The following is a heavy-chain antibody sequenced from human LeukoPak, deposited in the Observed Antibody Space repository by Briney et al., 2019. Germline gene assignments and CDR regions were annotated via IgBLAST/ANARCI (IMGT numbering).Heavy chain of an antibody. D-gene: IGHD4-23*01. CDR2: IYYGGST. V-gene: IGHV4-59*01. J-gene: IGHJ3*02. Sequence: SETLSLTCTVSGGSISSYYWSWIRQPPGKGLEWIGYIYYGGSTNYNPSLKSRVTISVDTSKNQFSLKLSSVTAADTAVYYCAREGGATVVTRAFDIWGQGTMVTVSS. CDR1: GGSISSYY. CDR3: AREGGATVVTRAFDI.